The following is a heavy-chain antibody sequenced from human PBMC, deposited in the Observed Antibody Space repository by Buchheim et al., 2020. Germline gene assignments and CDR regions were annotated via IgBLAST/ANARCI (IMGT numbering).Heavy chain of an antibody. CDR1: GGSISSYY. J-gene: IGHJ5*02. Sequence: QVQLQESGPGLVKPSETLSLTCTVSGGSISSYYWSWIRQPPGKGPEWIGYIYYSGSTNYNPSLKSRVTISVDTSKNQFSLKLSSVTAADTAVYYCARGGPYSSSRYWFDPWGQGTL. V-gene: IGHV4-59*01. D-gene: IGHD4-11*01. CDR3: ARGGPYSSSRYWFDP. CDR2: IYYSGST.